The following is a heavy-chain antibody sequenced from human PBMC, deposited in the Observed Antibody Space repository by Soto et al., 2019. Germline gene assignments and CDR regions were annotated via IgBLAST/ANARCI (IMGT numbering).Heavy chain of an antibody. Sequence: PSQTLSLTCAISGDSVSSISATWNWIRQSPSRGLEWLGRTYYRSRWYNDYAVSVKSRITINPDTSKNQFFLQLNSVTPDDTAVYYCARDPAKYSSSYYFDPWGQGTLVTVSS. J-gene: IGHJ5*02. V-gene: IGHV6-1*01. CDR1: GDSVSSISAT. D-gene: IGHD1-26*01. CDR3: ARDPAKYSSSYYFDP. CDR2: TYYRSRWYN.